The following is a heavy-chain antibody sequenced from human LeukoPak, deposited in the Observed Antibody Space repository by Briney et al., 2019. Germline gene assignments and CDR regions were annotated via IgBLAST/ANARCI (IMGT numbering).Heavy chain of an antibody. CDR2: IYYSGGT. D-gene: IGHD6-19*01. CDR3: AGVTAVADLGWFDP. V-gene: IGHV4-59*08. CDR1: GGTISSYY. Sequence: KASETLSLTCTASGGTISSYYLSWIRQPPGKGLEWIGYIYYSGGTYYNPSLKSRVTISVDTSKNQFSLKLSSVTAADTAVYYCAGVTAVADLGWFDPWGQGTLVTVSS. J-gene: IGHJ5*02.